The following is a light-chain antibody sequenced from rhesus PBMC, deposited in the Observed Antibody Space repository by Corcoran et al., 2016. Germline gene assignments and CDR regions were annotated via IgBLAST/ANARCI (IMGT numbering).Light chain of an antibody. CDR1: QSVSSY. J-gene: IGKJ2*01. Sequence: EIVMTQSPATLPLSPGERATLSCRASQSVSSYLTWYLQKPGQPPRLLLYGASTRATGIPARFSGSGSGTVFTLPISSLEPEDVGVYFCLQSSKWPYTFVQGTKVEMK. CDR3: LQSSKWPYT. CDR2: GAS. V-gene: IGKV3-24*04.